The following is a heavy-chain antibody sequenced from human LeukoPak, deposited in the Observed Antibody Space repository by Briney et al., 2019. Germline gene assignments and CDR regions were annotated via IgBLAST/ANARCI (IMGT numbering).Heavy chain of an antibody. CDR2: IYWNDDK. J-gene: IGHJ4*02. CDR1: GFSLSTSGVG. D-gene: IGHD3-22*01. V-gene: IGHV2-5*01. Sequence: SGPTLVKPTQTLTLTCTFSGFSLSTSGVGVGWIRQPPGKALEWLALIYWNDDKRYSPSLKSRLTITKDTSKNQVVLTMTNMDPVDTATYYCAHRPPPKYYCDSSGPLFDYWGQGTLVTVSS. CDR3: AHRPPPKYYCDSSGPLFDY.